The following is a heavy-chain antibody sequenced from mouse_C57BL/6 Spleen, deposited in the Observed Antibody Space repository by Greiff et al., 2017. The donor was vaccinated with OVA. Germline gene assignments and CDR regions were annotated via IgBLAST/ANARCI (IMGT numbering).Heavy chain of an antibody. J-gene: IGHJ3*01. V-gene: IGHV1-82*01. CDR3: ARDDSAGYVAY. CDR1: GYAFSSSW. CDR2: IYPGDGDT. Sequence: VQLQQSGPELVKPGASVKISCKASGYAFSSSWMNWVKQRPGKGLEWIGRIYPGDGDTNYNGKFKGKATLTADKSSSTAYMQLSSLTSEDSAVDFCARDDSAGYVAYWGQGTLVTVSA. D-gene: IGHD3-2*02.